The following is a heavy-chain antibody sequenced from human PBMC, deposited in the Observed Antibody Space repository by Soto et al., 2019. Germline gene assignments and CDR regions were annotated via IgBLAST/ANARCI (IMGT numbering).Heavy chain of an antibody. CDR3: ARGLLRYYYDSSGYYLDY. V-gene: IGHV4-39*07. CDR1: GGSISNTPYY. J-gene: IGHJ4*02. Sequence: SETLSLTCTVSGGSISNTPYYWGWIRQPPGKGLEWLGSIFYSGSTHYSPSLKSRITISVDTSKSQFSLKVGSVTAADTAVYYCARGLLRYYYDSSGYYLDYWGQGTLVTVSS. D-gene: IGHD3-22*01. CDR2: IFYSGST.